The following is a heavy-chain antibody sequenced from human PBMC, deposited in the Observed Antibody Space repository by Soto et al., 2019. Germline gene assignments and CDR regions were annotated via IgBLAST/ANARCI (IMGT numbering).Heavy chain of an antibody. CDR1: GGSFSGYY. J-gene: IGHJ4*02. Sequence: SETLSLTCAVYGGSFSGYYWSWIRQPPGKGLEWLGEINHVGSTNYNPSLKSRVTISVDKSKNQFSLKLTSVTVADTAVYYCARGLAGRSSSWYDFWGQGTLVTVSS. CDR2: INHVGST. D-gene: IGHD6-13*01. V-gene: IGHV4-34*01. CDR3: ARGLAGRSSSWYDF.